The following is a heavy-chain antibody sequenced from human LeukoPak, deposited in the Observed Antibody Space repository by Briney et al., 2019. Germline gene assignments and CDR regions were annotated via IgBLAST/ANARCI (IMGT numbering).Heavy chain of an antibody. J-gene: IGHJ4*02. D-gene: IGHD3-10*01. CDR1: GFTVSTNY. CDR2: IKQDGSEK. CDR3: ARRLWFGESN. V-gene: IGHV3-7*01. Sequence: GGSLRLSCAASGFTVSTNYMSWVRQAPGKGLEWVANIKQDGSEKYYVDSVKGRFTISRDNAKNSLYLQMNSLRAEDTAVYYCARRLWFGESNWGQGTLVTVSS.